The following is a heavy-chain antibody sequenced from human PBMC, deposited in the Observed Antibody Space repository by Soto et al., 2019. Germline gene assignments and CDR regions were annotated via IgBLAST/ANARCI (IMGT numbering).Heavy chain of an antibody. Sequence: GGSLRLSCAASGFTFSSYGMHWVRQAPGKGLEWVAVISYDGSNKYYADSVKGRFTISRDNSKNTLYLQMNSLRAEDTAVYYCAKDPTSVVAATHDYYYYYMDVWGKGTTVTVSS. CDR3: AKDPTSVVAATHDYYYYYMDV. D-gene: IGHD2-15*01. CDR1: GFTFSSYG. J-gene: IGHJ6*03. CDR2: ISYDGSNK. V-gene: IGHV3-30*18.